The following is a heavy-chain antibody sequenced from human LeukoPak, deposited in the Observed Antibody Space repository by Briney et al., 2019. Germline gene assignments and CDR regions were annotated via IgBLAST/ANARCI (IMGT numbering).Heavy chain of an antibody. CDR3: ARGATTTRFGRFDP. Sequence: GGSLRLSCAASGFSFISYSMNWVRQAPGKGLEWVSSISSSSVYIYHADSVKGRFTISRDNPKKSLYLQMNSLRAEDTAVYYCARGATTTRFGRFDPWGQGTLVIVSS. CDR1: GFSFISYS. D-gene: IGHD4-17*01. CDR2: ISSSSVYI. J-gene: IGHJ5*02. V-gene: IGHV3-21*01.